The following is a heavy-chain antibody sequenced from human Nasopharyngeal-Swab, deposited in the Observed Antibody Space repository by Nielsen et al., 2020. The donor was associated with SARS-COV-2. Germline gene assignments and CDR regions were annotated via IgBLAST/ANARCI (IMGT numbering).Heavy chain of an antibody. D-gene: IGHD3-10*01. Sequence: VKVSCKASGGTFSSYAISWVRQAPGQGLEWMGGIIPIFGTANYAQKFQGRVTITADESTSTAYMELSSLRSEDTAVYYCARDLSPGYYYYYMDVWGKGTTVTVSS. CDR2: IIPIFGTA. CDR1: GGTFSSYA. CDR3: ARDLSPGYYYYYMDV. V-gene: IGHV1-69*13. J-gene: IGHJ6*03.